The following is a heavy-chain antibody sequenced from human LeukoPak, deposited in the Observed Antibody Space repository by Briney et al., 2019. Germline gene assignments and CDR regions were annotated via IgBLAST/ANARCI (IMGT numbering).Heavy chain of an antibody. CDR2: INSDGSST. J-gene: IGHJ4*02. CDR3: ASFLYSSGDDVSDY. Sequence: PGGSLRLSCAASGFTFSSYWMHWVRQAPGKGLVWVSRINSDGSSTSYADSVKGRFTISRDNAKNTLYLQMNSLRAEDTAVYYCASFLYSSGDDVSDYWGQGTLVTVSS. CDR1: GFTFSSYW. V-gene: IGHV3-74*01. D-gene: IGHD6-19*01.